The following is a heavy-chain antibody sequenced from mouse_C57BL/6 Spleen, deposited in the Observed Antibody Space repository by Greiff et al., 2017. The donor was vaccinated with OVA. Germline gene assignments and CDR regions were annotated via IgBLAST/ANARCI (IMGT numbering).Heavy chain of an antibody. V-gene: IGHV14-4*01. CDR3: TTSLTTVVATRY. CDR1: GFNIKDDY. D-gene: IGHD1-1*01. CDR2: IDPESGDT. J-gene: IGHJ2*01. Sequence: VQLQQSGAELVRPGASVKLSCTASGFNIKDDYMHWVKQRPEQGLEWIGWIDPESGDTEYASKFQGKATITADTSSNTAYLQLSSLTSEDTAVYYCTTSLTTVVATRYWGQGTTLTVSS.